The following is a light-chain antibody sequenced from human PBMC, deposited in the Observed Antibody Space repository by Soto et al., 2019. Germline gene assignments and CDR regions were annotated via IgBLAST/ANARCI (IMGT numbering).Light chain of an antibody. Sequence: ETVLTQSPGTLSLSPGERATLSCRASQTIRSNYLAWYRQTPGQAPRLLIYGASNRATGIADRFSGSGSGTDFPLIVIRREPEDFALYYCQQYGSSPWTFGQGTKVEIK. V-gene: IGKV3-20*01. CDR1: QTIRSNY. CDR2: GAS. J-gene: IGKJ1*01. CDR3: QQYGSSPWT.